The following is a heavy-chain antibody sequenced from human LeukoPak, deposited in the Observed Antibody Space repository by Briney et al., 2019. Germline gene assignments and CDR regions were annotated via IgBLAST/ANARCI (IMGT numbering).Heavy chain of an antibody. D-gene: IGHD1-14*01. CDR3: AKGWKGNLDY. CDR1: GFSLSSNA. CDR2: VSGSGGST. V-gene: IGHV3-23*01. J-gene: IGHJ4*02. Sequence: GASLRLSCAASGFSLSSNAMNWVRQAPGKGLEWVSAVSGSGGSTYYADSVKGRFTISRDNSKNTVYLQTNSLRAEDTALYYCAKGWKGNLDYWGQGTLVTVSS.